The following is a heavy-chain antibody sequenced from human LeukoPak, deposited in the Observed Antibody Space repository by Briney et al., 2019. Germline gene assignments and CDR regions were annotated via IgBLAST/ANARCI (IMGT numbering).Heavy chain of an antibody. CDR2: ISAGRSSI. CDR3: ARGGMAARFAY. D-gene: IGHD6-6*01. J-gene: IGHJ4*02. CDR1: GFTFSSDE. V-gene: IGHV3-48*03. Sequence: GGSLRLSCVASGFTFSSDEMSWVRQAPGKGLEWVSCISAGRSSIFYADSVQGRFTISRDTSKNSLYLQMNSLRVVETAVYFCARGGMAARFAYWGQGTLVTVSS.